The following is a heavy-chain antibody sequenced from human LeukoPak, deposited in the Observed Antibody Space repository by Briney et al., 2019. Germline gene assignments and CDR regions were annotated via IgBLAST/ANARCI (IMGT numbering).Heavy chain of an antibody. J-gene: IGHJ5*02. V-gene: IGHV4-4*07. Sequence: PSETLSLTCTISGGSISSYYWSWIRQPAGKGLEWIGRIYTSGNTNYNPSLKTRVTMSLDTSKNQFSLRLSSVTAADTAVYYCARTGVSYGSVRFDPWGQGTLVTVSS. CDR1: GGSISSYY. D-gene: IGHD5-18*01. CDR2: IYTSGNT. CDR3: ARTGVSYGSVRFDP.